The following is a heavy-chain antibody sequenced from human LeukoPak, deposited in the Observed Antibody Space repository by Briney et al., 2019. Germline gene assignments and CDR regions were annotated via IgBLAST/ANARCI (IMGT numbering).Heavy chain of an antibody. V-gene: IGHV3-48*01. CDR1: GFTFSSYS. CDR2: ISSSGSTI. CDR3: AKDRPPGWTFDY. D-gene: IGHD2-15*01. Sequence: PGGSLRLSCAASGFTFSSYSMNWVRQAPGKGLEWVSYISSSGSTIYYADSVKGRFTISRDNSKNTLYLQMNSLRAEDTAVYYCAKDRPPGWTFDYWGQGTLVTVSS. J-gene: IGHJ4*02.